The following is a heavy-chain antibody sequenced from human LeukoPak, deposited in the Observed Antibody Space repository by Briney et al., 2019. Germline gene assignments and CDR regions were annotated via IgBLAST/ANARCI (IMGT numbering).Heavy chain of an antibody. CDR1: GGSISSSSYY. J-gene: IGHJ3*02. D-gene: IGHD1-20*01. V-gene: IGHV4-39*01. Sequence: SETLSLTCTVSGGSISSSSYYWGWIRQPPGKGLEWIGSIYYSGSTYYNPSLKSRVTISVDTSKNQFSLKLSSVTAADTAVYYCARLSYNWENGGAFDIWGQGTMVTVSS. CDR3: ARLSYNWENGGAFDI. CDR2: IYYSGST.